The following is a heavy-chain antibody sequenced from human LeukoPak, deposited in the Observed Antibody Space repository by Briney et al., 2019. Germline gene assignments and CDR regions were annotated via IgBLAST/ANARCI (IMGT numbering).Heavy chain of an antibody. V-gene: IGHV3-53*01. CDR2: IYSDNT. Sequence: GGSLRLSCTVSGFTVGSNSMSWVRQAPGKGLEWVSFIYSDNTHYSDSVKGRFTISRDNSKNTLYLQMNSLRAEDTAVYYCAKRAGDYGDYYYYYMDVWGKGTTVTISS. J-gene: IGHJ6*03. CDR1: GFTVGSNS. CDR3: AKRAGDYGDYYYYYMDV. D-gene: IGHD4-17*01.